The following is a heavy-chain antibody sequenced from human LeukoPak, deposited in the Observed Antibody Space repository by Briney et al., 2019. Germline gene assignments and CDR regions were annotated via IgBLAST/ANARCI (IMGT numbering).Heavy chain of an antibody. J-gene: IGHJ6*03. CDR3: ARGVVAATFYYYRHV. CDR1: GYTFTSYE. D-gene: IGHD2-15*01. Sequence: ASVKVSCKASGYTFTSYEINWVRQAPGQGLEWMGWINPSSGGTNYPQKVQGRVTMPRATSLGTAYLERSGLRSDDTAVYYCARGVVAATFYYYRHVWGKGTTVTVSS. V-gene: IGHV1-2*02. CDR2: INPSSGGT.